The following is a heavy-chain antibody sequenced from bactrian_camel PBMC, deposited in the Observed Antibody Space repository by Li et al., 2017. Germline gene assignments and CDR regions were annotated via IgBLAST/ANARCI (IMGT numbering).Heavy chain of an antibody. V-gene: IGHV3S66*01. CDR2: ISTEGDKT. CDR1: YTYNEGD. CDR3: VTESTWSNYCWGFD. Sequence: VQLVESGGGSVQAGGSLRLSCGYTYNEGDMAWFRQASGKEREAVASISTEGDKTYYADSVKGRFTISVDDAGLYLQMNRLLVEDTAMYYCVTESTWSNYCWGFDGGPGTQVTVS. J-gene: IGHJ4*01. D-gene: IGHD5*01.